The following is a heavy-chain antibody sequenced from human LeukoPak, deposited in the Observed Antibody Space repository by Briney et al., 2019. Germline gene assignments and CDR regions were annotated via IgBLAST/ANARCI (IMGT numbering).Heavy chain of an antibody. CDR1: GYTFTSYG. Sequence: ASVKVSCKASGYTFTSYGISWVRQAPGQGLEWMGWISAYNGNTNYAQKLQGRVTMTTDTSTSTAYMELRSLRSDDTAVYYCARGATDDGRYYYYGMDVWAKGPRSPSP. D-gene: IGHD4-17*01. CDR2: ISAYNGNT. CDR3: ARGATDDGRYYYYGMDV. J-gene: IGHJ6*02. V-gene: IGHV1-18*01.